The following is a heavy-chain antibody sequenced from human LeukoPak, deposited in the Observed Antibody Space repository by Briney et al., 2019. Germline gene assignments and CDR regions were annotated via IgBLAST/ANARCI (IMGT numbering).Heavy chain of an antibody. V-gene: IGHV3-20*04. CDR1: GFTFSSYS. CDR2: INWNGGST. D-gene: IGHD5-18*01. Sequence: PGGSLRLSCAASGFTFSSYSMNWVRQAPGKGLEWVSGINWNGGSTAYADSVKGRFTISSDNAKNSLYLQTNILRAEDTALYYCAREYSYGLDYWGQGTLVTVSS. J-gene: IGHJ4*02. CDR3: AREYSYGLDY.